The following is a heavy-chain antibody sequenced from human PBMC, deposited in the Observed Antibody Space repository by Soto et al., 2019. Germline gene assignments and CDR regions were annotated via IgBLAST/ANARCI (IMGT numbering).Heavy chain of an antibody. D-gene: IGHD6-13*01. CDR1: GFTFTNYW. CDR3: ARTKHASGYSNSFALAY. Sequence: GESLKISCKGFGFTFTNYWIGWVRHMPGKGLEWMGIIYAGDSDTRYSPSFQGQITISADKSINTAYLQWSSVKASDTAIYYCARTKHASGYSNSFALAYWGQGTQVPVSS. J-gene: IGHJ4*02. CDR2: IYAGDSDT. V-gene: IGHV5-51*01.